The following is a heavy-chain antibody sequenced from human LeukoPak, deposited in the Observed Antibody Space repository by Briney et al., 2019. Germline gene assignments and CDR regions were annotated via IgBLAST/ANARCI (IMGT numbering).Heavy chain of an antibody. CDR2: IKQDGSEK. CDR3: ARVNYSYYYYYMDV. CDR1: GFIFGRDS. V-gene: IGHV3-7*01. Sequence: PGGSLGLSCAASGFIFGRDSMNWVRQAPGKGLEWVANIKQDGSEKYYVDSVKGRFTISRDNAKNSLYLQMNSLRAEDTAVYYCARVNYSYYYYYMDVWGKGTTVTVSS. D-gene: IGHD1-7*01. J-gene: IGHJ6*03.